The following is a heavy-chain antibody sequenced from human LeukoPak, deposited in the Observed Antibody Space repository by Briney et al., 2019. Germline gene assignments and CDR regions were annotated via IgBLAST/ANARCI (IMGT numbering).Heavy chain of an antibody. V-gene: IGHV3-23*01. CDR3: AKAPVTSCRGAFCYPFDY. CDR1: GFTFSSYA. J-gene: IGHJ4*02. Sequence: GGSLRLSCAASGFTFSSYAMSWVRQAPGKGLEWVSAISGSGGSTYYADSVKGRFTISRDNSKNTLYLQMNSLRAEDAAVYYCAKAPVTSCRGAFCYPFDYWGQGTLVTVSS. D-gene: IGHD2-15*01. CDR2: ISGSGGST.